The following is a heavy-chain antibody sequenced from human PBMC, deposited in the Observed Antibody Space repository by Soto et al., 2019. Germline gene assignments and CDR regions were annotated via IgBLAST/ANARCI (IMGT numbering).Heavy chain of an antibody. CDR2: IYYSGGT. Sequence: SETLSLTCTVSGGSISSYYWSWIRQPPGKGLEWIGYIYYSGGTNYNPSLKSRVTISVDTSKNQFSLKLSSVTAADTAVYYCARARSLDGSGSYYNDYYFDYWGHGTPVTVSS. V-gene: IGHV4-59*01. D-gene: IGHD3-10*01. J-gene: IGHJ4*01. CDR3: ARARSLDGSGSYYNDYYFDY. CDR1: GGSISSYY.